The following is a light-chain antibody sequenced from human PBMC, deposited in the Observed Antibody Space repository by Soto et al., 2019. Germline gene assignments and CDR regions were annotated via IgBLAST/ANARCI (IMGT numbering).Light chain of an antibody. CDR2: GAS. J-gene: IGKJ2*01. CDR3: QQYNNWPPYT. CDR1: QSVSSN. Sequence: EIVMTQSPATRSVSPGERATLSCRASQSVSSNLASYQQKPGQAPRLRIYGASTMDTGIPARFSGSRSGTEFTLTISSLPSEDFAVYYCQQYNNWPPYTFRQGTKLAIK. V-gene: IGKV3-15*01.